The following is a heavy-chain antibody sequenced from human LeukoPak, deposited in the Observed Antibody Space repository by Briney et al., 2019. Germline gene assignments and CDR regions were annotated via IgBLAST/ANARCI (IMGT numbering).Heavy chain of an antibody. CDR2: IFHSGST. CDR1: GGSVSSDSYF. Sequence: SETPSLTCSVSGGSVSSDSYFWSWIRQPPGKGLEWIGYIFHSGSTKYNPSLKSRVTISVDTSKNQFSLKLTSVTAADTAVYYCARVPRGGWTYYFDYWGQGTLVTVSS. V-gene: IGHV4-61*01. D-gene: IGHD3/OR15-3a*01. CDR3: ARVPRGGWTYYFDY. J-gene: IGHJ4*02.